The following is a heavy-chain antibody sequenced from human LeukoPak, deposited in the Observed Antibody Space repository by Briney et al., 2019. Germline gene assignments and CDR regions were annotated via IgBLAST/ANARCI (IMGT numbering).Heavy chain of an antibody. CDR1: GGSISSGCYY. J-gene: IGHJ4*02. CDR2: IYNSGTT. CDR3: ARTAGWCFGCDY. Sequence: SQTLSLTCTVSGGSISSGCYYWTWIRQYPGKGLEWIGYIYNSGTTYYNPSLQSRVTISGDTSKNQFSLKLSSVTAADTAVYYCARTAGWCFGCDYWGQGTLVTVSS. V-gene: IGHV4-31*03. D-gene: IGHD4/OR15-4a*01.